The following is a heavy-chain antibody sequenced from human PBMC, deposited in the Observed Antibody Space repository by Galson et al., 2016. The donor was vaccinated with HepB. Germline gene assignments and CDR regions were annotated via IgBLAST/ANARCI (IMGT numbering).Heavy chain of an antibody. CDR2: ITSKPYGETT. CDR1: GFNFGDHA. CDR3: ARDESDGDPVWNHFDS. Sequence: SLRLSCAGSGFNFGDHAVSWLRQAPGKGLEWVGFITSKPYGETTEYAASVKGRFIISRDDSKNIAYLQMNSLKPEDTAVYYCARDESDGDPVWNHFDSWGQGTLVTVSS. J-gene: IGHJ4*02. V-gene: IGHV3-49*03. D-gene: IGHD4-17*01.